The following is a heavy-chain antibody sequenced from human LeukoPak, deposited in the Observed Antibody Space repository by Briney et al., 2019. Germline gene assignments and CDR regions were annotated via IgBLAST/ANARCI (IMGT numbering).Heavy chain of an antibody. Sequence: PGGSLRLSCAASGFTFSDYYMSWVRQAPGKGLEWVASINHNGNVNYYVDSVKGRFAISRDNAKNSLYLQMNSLRAEDTAVYYCAGPNWNYFDYWGQGTLVTVSS. J-gene: IGHJ4*02. V-gene: IGHV3-7*01. CDR3: AGPNWNYFDY. CDR2: INHNGNVN. D-gene: IGHD1-20*01. CDR1: GFTFSDYY.